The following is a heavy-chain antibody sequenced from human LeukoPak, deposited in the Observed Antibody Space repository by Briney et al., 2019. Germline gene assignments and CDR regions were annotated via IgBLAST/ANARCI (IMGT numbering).Heavy chain of an antibody. D-gene: IGHD3-9*01. J-gene: IGHJ4*02. CDR3: ARRGGILNSYYDY. CDR2: IKEDGSEK. V-gene: IGHV3-7*03. CDR1: GFTFSTYW. Sequence: GGSLRLSCAASGFTFSTYWMSWDRQAPGKGLEWVANIKEDGSEKYYVDSVKGRFTISRDNAKNSLYLQMNSLRAEDTAVYYCARRGGILNSYYDYWGQGTLVTVSS.